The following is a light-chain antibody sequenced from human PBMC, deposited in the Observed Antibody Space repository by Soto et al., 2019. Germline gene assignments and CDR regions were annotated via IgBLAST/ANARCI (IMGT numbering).Light chain of an antibody. J-gene: IGKJ4*01. CDR3: QQYYSTPFT. CDR1: QSVLYSSNNKNY. V-gene: IGKV4-1*01. Sequence: DIVMTQSPDSLAVSLGERATINCKSSQSVLYSSNNKNYLAWYQQKPGQPPKLLIYWASTRESGVPDRFSGSGCGADFTLTISSLQAEDLAVYYCQQYYSTPFTCGGGTKVEIK. CDR2: WAS.